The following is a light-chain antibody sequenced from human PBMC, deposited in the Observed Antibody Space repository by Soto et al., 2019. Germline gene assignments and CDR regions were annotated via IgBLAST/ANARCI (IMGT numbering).Light chain of an antibody. CDR1: QTVLYSSTNENY. CDR2: CAS. J-gene: IGKJ1*01. CDR3: EKYLNVPPP. Sequence: DIVMTQSPDSLAVSLGERATINCKSSQTVLYSSTNENYLAWYQLKPGQPPKWLISCASTRESGVPDRFSGSDSGQNFTLDIGRLQADDGAVDEREKYLNVPPPVAQWTKVDIK. V-gene: IGKV4-1*01.